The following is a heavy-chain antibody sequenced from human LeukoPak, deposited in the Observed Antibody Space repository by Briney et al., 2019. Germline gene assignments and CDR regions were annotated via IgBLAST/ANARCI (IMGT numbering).Heavy chain of an antibody. Sequence: ASVKVSCKASGYTFTSYYMHWVRQAPGQGLEWMGIINPSGGSTSYAQKFQGRVTVTRDTSTSTVYVELSSLRSEDTAVYYCARDSITMIVAQKVPFQHWGQGTLVTVSS. J-gene: IGHJ1*01. D-gene: IGHD3-22*01. CDR2: INPSGGST. V-gene: IGHV1-46*01. CDR1: GYTFTSYY. CDR3: ARDSITMIVAQKVPFQH.